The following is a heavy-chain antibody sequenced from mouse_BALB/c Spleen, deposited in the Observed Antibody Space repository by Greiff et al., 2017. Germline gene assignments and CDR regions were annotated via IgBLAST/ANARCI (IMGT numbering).Heavy chain of an antibody. J-gene: IGHJ1*01. V-gene: IGHV2-9*02. CDR2: IWAGGST. Sequence: VQLVESGPGLVAPSQSLSITCTVSGFSLTSYGVHWVRQPPGKGLEWLGVIWAGGSTNYNSALMSRLSISKDNSKSQVFLKMNSLQTDDTAMYYCARDRGGNYGYFDVWGAGTTVTVSS. D-gene: IGHD2-1*01. CDR3: ARDRGGNYGYFDV. CDR1: GFSLTSYG.